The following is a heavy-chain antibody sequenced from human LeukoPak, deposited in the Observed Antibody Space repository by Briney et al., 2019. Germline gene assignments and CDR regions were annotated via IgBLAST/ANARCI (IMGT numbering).Heavy chain of an antibody. CDR3: ARDSAVGSGYHSFYFDY. CDR2: IIPIFGTA. Sequence: ASVKVSCKASGGTFSGYAISWVRQAPGQGLEWMGGIIPIFGTANYAQKLQGRVTITTDESTSTAYMELSSLRSEDTAVYYCARDSAVGSGYHSFYFDYWGQGTLVTVSS. J-gene: IGHJ4*02. V-gene: IGHV1-69*05. D-gene: IGHD5-12*01. CDR1: GGTFSGYA.